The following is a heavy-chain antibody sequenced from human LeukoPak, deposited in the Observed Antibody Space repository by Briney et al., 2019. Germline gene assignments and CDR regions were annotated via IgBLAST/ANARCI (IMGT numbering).Heavy chain of an antibody. D-gene: IGHD6-13*01. J-gene: IGHJ5*02. CDR1: GGSFSGYY. CDR3: ATSRRYSSSWYLTWFDP. V-gene: IGHV4-39*01. CDR2: IYYSGST. Sequence: SETLSLTCAVYGGSFSGYYWGWIRQPPGKGLEWIGSIYYSGSTYYNPSLKSRVTISVDTSKNQFSLKLSSVTAADTAVYYCATSRRYSSSWYLTWFDPWGQGTLVTVSS.